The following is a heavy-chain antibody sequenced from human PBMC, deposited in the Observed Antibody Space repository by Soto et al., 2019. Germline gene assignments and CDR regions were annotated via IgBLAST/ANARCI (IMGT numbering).Heavy chain of an antibody. CDR1: GFTFSSYA. CDR3: ARDNRHDFWSGYWASPDI. CDR2: ISYDGSNK. J-gene: IGHJ3*02. V-gene: IGHV3-30-3*01. Sequence: PGGSLRLSCAASGFTFSSYAMHWVRQAPGKGLEWVAVISYDGSNKYYADSVEGRFTISRDNSKNTLYLQMNSLRAEDTAVYYCARDNRHDFWSGYWASPDICGQVKMVTVSS. D-gene: IGHD3-3*01.